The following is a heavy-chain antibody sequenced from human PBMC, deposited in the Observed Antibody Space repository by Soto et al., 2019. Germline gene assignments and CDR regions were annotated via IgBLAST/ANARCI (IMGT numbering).Heavy chain of an antibody. J-gene: IGHJ4*02. CDR1: GDSVSSNGAA. D-gene: IGHD1-26*01. CDR2: TYYRSQWHY. CDR3: ARDPPHFLSGLDC. V-gene: IGHV6-1*01. Sequence: SQTLSLTCAISGDSVSSNGAAWNWIRQSPSRGLEWLGRTYYRSQWHYEYAPSVRGRITINPDTSKNHFSLQLNSVTPEDTALYYCARDPPHFLSGLDCWGQGTLVTVSS.